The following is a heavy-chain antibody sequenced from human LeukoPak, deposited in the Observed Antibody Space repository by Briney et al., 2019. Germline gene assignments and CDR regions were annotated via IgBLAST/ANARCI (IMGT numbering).Heavy chain of an antibody. D-gene: IGHD5-24*01. Sequence: PSETLSLTCAVYGGSFSGYYWSWIRQPPGKGLEWIGEINHSGSTNYNPSLKSRVTISVDTSKNQFSLKLSSVTAADTAVYYCARHDGDGYNSPTFDYWGQGTLVTVSS. CDR2: INHSGST. CDR1: GGSFSGYY. V-gene: IGHV4-34*01. CDR3: ARHDGDGYNSPTFDY. J-gene: IGHJ4*02.